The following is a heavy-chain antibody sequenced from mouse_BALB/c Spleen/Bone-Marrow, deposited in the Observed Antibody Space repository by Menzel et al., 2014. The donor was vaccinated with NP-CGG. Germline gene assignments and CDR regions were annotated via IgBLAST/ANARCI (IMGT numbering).Heavy chain of an antibody. CDR2: IRNKANGYTT. Sequence: EVMLVESGGGLVQPGGSLRLSCATSGFTFTDYYMRWVRQPPGKALEWLGFIRNKANGYTTEHSASGKGRFTISRDKSQSILYLQMNPTSAEDSATYYGARVFNEGLDYWGQGTTLTVSS. CDR3: ARVFNEGLDY. V-gene: IGHV7-3*02. CDR1: GFTFTDYY. J-gene: IGHJ2*01.